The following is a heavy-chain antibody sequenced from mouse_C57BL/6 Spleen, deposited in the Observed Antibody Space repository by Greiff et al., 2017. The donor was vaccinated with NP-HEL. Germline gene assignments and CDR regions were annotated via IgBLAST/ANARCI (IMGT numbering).Heavy chain of an antibody. CDR2: IDPSDSYT. J-gene: IGHJ4*01. D-gene: IGHD1-1*01. Sequence: VQLQQSGAELVMPGASVKLSCKASGYTFTSYWMHWVKQRPGQGLEWIGEIDPSDSYTNYNQKFKGKSTLTVDKSSSTAYMQLSSLTSEDSAVYDCARGDGSSYAMDYWGQGTSVTVSS. CDR1: GYTFTSYW. CDR3: ARGDGSSYAMDY. V-gene: IGHV1-69*01.